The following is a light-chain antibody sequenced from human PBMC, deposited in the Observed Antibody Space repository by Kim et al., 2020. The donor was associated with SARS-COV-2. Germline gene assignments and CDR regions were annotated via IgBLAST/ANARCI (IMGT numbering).Light chain of an antibody. CDR3: AAWDDSLNGYV. V-gene: IGLV1-44*01. CDR2: SDH. Sequence: WCAISLSGSSSDMGGNSVPWYQQLLGTAPKVVIHSDHQRPSGVPDRISGSKSGTSASLAISGLHSDDEADYYCAAWDDSLNGYVFGSGTKVTVL. CDR1: SSDMGGNS. J-gene: IGLJ1*01.